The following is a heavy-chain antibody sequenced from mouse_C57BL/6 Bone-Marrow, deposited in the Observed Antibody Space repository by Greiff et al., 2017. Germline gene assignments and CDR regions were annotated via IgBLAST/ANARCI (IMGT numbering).Heavy chain of an antibody. V-gene: IGHV1-61*01. J-gene: IGHJ2*01. Sequence: VQLQQPGAELVRPGSSVKLSCKASGYTFTSYWMDWVKQRPGQGLEWIGNIYPSDSETNYNQKFKDKATLTVDKSSSTAYMQLSSLTSEDSAVYYCASRRTGLLEYWGQGTTLTVSS. D-gene: IGHD4-1*01. CDR3: ASRRTGLLEY. CDR2: IYPSDSET. CDR1: GYTFTSYW.